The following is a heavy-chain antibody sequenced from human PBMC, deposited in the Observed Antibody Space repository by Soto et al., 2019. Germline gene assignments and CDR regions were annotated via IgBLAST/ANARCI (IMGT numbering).Heavy chain of an antibody. D-gene: IGHD6-13*01. Sequence: EVRLVESGGGLVKPGGSLRLSCVASGYTFNSHEMNWIRQTPGKGLEWISSISGSGTTKYADSVKGRFTISRDNAHKSIYLEMNSLRVEDTGVYYCARGGIHWGQGALVTVSS. CDR2: ISGSGTT. CDR1: GYTFNSHE. CDR3: ARGGIH. V-gene: IGHV3-48*03. J-gene: IGHJ4*02.